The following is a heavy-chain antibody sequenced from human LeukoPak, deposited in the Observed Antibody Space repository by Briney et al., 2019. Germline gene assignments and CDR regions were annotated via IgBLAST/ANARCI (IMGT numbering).Heavy chain of an antibody. CDR3: ARDGSYSSSSFVY. J-gene: IGHJ4*02. CDR1: GYIFTIYY. CDR2: INPTDDIT. D-gene: IGHD6-6*01. V-gene: IGHV1-46*01. Sequence: GASVKVSCKASGYIFTIYYMHWVRQAPGQGLEWMAIINPTDDITSYAPKFQGRVSMTRDMSTSTIYMELSSLRSDDTAVYYCARDGSYSSSSFVYWGQGTLVTVSS.